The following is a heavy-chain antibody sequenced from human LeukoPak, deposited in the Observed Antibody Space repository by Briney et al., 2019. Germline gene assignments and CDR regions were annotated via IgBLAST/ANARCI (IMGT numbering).Heavy chain of an antibody. CDR1: GGSISSSSYY. D-gene: IGHD3-10*01. CDR2: IYYSGST. Sequence: PSETLSLTCTVSGGSISSSSYYWGWIRQPPGKGLEWIGSIYYSGSTYSNPSLKSRVTISVDTSKNQFSLKLSSVTAADTAVYYCAREVTMVRGAMDQFDYWGQGTLVTVSS. CDR3: AREVTMVRGAMDQFDY. V-gene: IGHV4-39*07. J-gene: IGHJ4*02.